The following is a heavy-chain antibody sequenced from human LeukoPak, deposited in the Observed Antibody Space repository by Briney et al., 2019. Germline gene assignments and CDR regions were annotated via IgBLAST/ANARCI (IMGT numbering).Heavy chain of an antibody. Sequence: SETLSLTCAVYSGSFSGYYWSWIRQPPGKGLEWIGEINHSGGTNYNPSLKSRVTISVDTSKNQFSLKLSSVTAADTAVYYCARGPGHYYDILTGYYTKYYFDYWGQGTLVTVSS. D-gene: IGHD3-9*01. CDR2: INHSGGT. CDR1: SGSFSGYY. V-gene: IGHV4-34*01. J-gene: IGHJ4*02. CDR3: ARGPGHYYDILTGYYTKYYFDY.